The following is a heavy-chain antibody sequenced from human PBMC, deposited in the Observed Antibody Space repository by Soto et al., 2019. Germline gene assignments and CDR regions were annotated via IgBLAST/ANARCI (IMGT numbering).Heavy chain of an antibody. J-gene: IGHJ6*02. CDR2: IIPIFGTA. D-gene: IGHD2-2*02. V-gene: IGHV1-69*06. CDR1: GGTFSSYA. CDR3: ARCLCSSTSGYTGRNGMDV. Sequence: QVQLVQSGAEVKKPGSSVKVSCKASGGTFSSYAISWVRQAPGQGLEWMGGIIPIFGTANYALKFQGRVTITADKSTSTAYMELSSLRSEDTAVYYCARCLCSSTSGYTGRNGMDVWGQGTTVTFSS.